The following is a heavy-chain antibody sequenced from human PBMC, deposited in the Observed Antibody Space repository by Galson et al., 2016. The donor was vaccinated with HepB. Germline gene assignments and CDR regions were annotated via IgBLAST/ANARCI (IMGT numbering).Heavy chain of an antibody. CDR3: ARALGSSSYGMDV. CDR2: INSDGSST. J-gene: IGHJ6*02. V-gene: IGHV3-74*01. D-gene: IGHD6-6*01. Sequence: SLRLSCAASGFTFSSYWMHWVRQAPGKGLVWVSRINSDGSSTSYADSVKGRFTISRDNAKNMLYLQMNSLRAEDTAVYYCARALGSSSYGMDVWGQGTTVTVSS. CDR1: GFTFSSYW.